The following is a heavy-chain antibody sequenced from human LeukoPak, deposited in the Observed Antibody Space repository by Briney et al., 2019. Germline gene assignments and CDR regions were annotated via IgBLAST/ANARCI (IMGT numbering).Heavy chain of an antibody. CDR1: GFTFSNFG. CDR2: IRYDGSIK. J-gene: IGHJ4*02. CDR3: AKDLFPYCSGGSCYANY. Sequence: GGSLRLSCAASGFTFSNFGMQWVRQAPGKGLEWVAFIRYDGSIKYYADSVKGRLTISRDNSKSTLFLEMNSLRPEDTAVYYCAKDLFPYCSGGSCYANYWGQGTLVIVSS. D-gene: IGHD2-15*01. V-gene: IGHV3-30*02.